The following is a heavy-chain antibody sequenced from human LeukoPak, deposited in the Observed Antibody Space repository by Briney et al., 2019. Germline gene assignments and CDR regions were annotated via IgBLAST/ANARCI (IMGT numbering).Heavy chain of an antibody. Sequence: PGRSLRLSCAASGFTFSSYTIHWVRQAPGKGLEWVAVISYDGSDKCYADSVKGRFTISRDNSKNTLYLQMNSLRAEDTAVYYCARARDGYNSCFDYWGQGTLVTVSS. V-gene: IGHV3-30*04. CDR3: ARARDGYNSCFDY. CDR1: GFTFSSYT. D-gene: IGHD5-24*01. J-gene: IGHJ4*02. CDR2: ISYDGSDK.